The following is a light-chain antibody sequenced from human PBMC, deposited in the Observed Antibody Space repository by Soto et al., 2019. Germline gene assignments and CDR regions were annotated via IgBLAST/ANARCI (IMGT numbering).Light chain of an antibody. CDR1: SSDVGGYNY. J-gene: IGLJ1*01. Sequence: QSVLTQPASVSGSPGQSITISCTGTSSDVGGYNYVSWYQQHPGKAPKLMIYEVSNRPSGVSNRFSGSKSGNTASLTVSGLQAEDEGDYYCCSYGGGNNFYDFGTGTKVTVL. CDR3: CSYGGGNNFYD. V-gene: IGLV2-14*01. CDR2: EVS.